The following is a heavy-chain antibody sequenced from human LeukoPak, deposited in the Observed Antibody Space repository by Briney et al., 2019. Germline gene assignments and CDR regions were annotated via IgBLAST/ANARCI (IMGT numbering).Heavy chain of an antibody. D-gene: IGHD3-22*01. CDR2: ISAYNGNT. J-gene: IGHJ4*02. CDR1: GYTFTSYG. V-gene: IGHV1-18*01. CDR3: ARAPTQGYYDSSGYPYYFDY. Sequence: ASVKVSCKASGYTFTSYGISWVRQASGQGLEWMGWISAYNGNTNYAQKLQGRVTMTTDTSTSTAYMELRSLRSDDTAVYYCARAPTQGYYDSSGYPYYFDYWGQGTLVTVSS.